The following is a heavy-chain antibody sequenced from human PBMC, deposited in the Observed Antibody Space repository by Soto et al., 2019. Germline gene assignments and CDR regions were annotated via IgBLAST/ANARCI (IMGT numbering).Heavy chain of an antibody. Sequence: GASVKVSCKASGYTFTSYGISWVRQAPGQGLEWMGWISAYNGNTNYAQKLQGRVTMTTDTSTSTAYMELRSLRSDDTAVYYCARGTILIDLPPGNWFDPWGQGTLVTVSS. CDR3: ARGTILIDLPPGNWFDP. CDR2: ISAYNGNT. V-gene: IGHV1-18*01. J-gene: IGHJ5*02. CDR1: GYTFTSYG. D-gene: IGHD3-16*02.